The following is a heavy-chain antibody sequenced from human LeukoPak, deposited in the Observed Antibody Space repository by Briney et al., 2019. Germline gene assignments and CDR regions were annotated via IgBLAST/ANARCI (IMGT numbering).Heavy chain of an antibody. Sequence: GSLKLSWSASGFTFRSYRMKWVRQAPGKGLEWVSYISSSSSSIYYADSVKGRLTISRDNAKNSLYLQMNSLRAEDTAVYYCARDLGLDYWGQGTLVTVSS. CDR2: ISSSSSSI. CDR3: ARDLGLDY. D-gene: IGHD1-26*01. J-gene: IGHJ4*02. CDR1: GFTFRSYR. V-gene: IGHV3-48*01.